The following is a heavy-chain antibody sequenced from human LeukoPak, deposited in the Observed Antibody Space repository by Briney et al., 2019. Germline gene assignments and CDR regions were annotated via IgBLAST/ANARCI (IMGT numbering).Heavy chain of an antibody. Sequence: GGSLRLSCAASGFTFSSYAMRWVRQAPGKGLEWVSAISGSGGSTYYADSVKGRFTISRDNSKNTLYLQMNSLRAEDTAVYYCAKDQDYGGNSPAFDIWGQGTMVTVSS. CDR3: AKDQDYGGNSPAFDI. D-gene: IGHD4-17*01. J-gene: IGHJ3*02. V-gene: IGHV3-23*01. CDR2: ISGSGGST. CDR1: GFTFSSYA.